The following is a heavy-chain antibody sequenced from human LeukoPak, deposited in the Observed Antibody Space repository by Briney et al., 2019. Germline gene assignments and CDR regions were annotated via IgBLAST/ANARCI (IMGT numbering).Heavy chain of an antibody. J-gene: IGHJ4*02. V-gene: IGHV1-18*01. CDR3: GRPGYCSTTSCLTLDQ. D-gene: IGHD2-2*01. CDR1: GYTFTSYG. Sequence: ASVKVSCKASGYTFTSYGISWVRQAPGQGLEWMGWISAYNGNTNYAQKLQGRVTLTRDTSASTAYMELSSLRSEDTAVYYCGRPGYCSTTSCLTLDQWGQGTLVTVSS. CDR2: ISAYNGNT.